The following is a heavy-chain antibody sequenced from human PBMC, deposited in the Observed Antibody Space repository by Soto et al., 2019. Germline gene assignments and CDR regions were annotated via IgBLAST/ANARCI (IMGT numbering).Heavy chain of an antibody. CDR1: GYSFTSYW. J-gene: IGHJ6*02. CDR3: ARLGRTPTLDYYGSGSYYNPYYYYYGMDV. V-gene: IGHV5-51*01. CDR2: IYPGDSDT. D-gene: IGHD3-10*01. Sequence: GESLKISCKGSGYSFTSYWIGWVRQMPGKGLEWMGTIYPGDSDTRYSPSFQGQVTISADKSISTAYLQWSSLKASDTAMYYCARLGRTPTLDYYGSGSYYNPYYYYYGMDVWGQGTTVTVSS.